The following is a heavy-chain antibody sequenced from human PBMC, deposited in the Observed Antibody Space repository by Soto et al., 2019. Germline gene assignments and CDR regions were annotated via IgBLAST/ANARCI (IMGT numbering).Heavy chain of an antibody. Sequence: QVQLVQSGAEVKKPGASVKVSCKASGYTFTSYDINWVRQATGQGLEWMGWMNPNSGNTGYAQKFQGRVTMTRTTSISTAYMELSSLRSEDTAVYYCARVEVVVVPAAVYYYYYMDVWGKGTTVTVSS. CDR3: ARVEVVVVPAAVYYYYYMDV. J-gene: IGHJ6*03. CDR1: GYTFTSYD. V-gene: IGHV1-8*01. CDR2: MNPNSGNT. D-gene: IGHD2-2*01.